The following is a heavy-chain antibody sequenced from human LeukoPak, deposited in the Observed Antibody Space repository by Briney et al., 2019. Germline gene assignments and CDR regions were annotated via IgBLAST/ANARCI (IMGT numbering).Heavy chain of an antibody. V-gene: IGHV1-69*05. CDR3: ASASGAGEMATISAYYYYYMDV. CDR1: GGTFSSYA. D-gene: IGHD5-24*01. J-gene: IGHJ6*03. Sequence: SVKVSCKASGGTFSSYAISWVRQAPGQGLEWMGGIIPIFGTANYAQKFQGRVTITTDESTSTAYMELSSLRSEDTAVYYCASASGAGEMATISAYYYYYMDVWGKGTTVTVSS. CDR2: IIPIFGTA.